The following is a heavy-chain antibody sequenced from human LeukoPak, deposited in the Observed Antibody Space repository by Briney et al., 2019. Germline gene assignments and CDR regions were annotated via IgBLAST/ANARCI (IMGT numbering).Heavy chain of an antibody. CDR3: ARESRCSSTSCYARPYYFDY. D-gene: IGHD2-2*01. Sequence: SETLSLTCTVSGGSISSYYWSWIRQPAGKGLEWIGRIYTSGSTNCNPSLKSRVTMSVDTSKNQFSLKLSSVTAADTAVYYCARESRCSSTSCYARPYYFDYWGQGTLVTVSS. CDR2: IYTSGST. V-gene: IGHV4-4*07. CDR1: GGSISSYY. J-gene: IGHJ4*02.